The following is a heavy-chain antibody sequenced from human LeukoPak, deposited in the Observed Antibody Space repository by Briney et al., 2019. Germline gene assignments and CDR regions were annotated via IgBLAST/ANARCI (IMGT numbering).Heavy chain of an antibody. V-gene: IGHV4-59*01. CDR3: ARVKYYGSGSYYLDYYYGMDV. CDR1: GGSISSYY. CDR2: IYYSGST. Sequence: SETLSLTCTVSGGSISSYYWSWIRQPPGKGLEWIGYIYYSGSTNYNPSPKSRVTISVDTSKNQFSLKLSSVTAADTAVYYCARVKYYGSGSYYLDYYYGMDVWGQGTTVTVSS. D-gene: IGHD3-10*01. J-gene: IGHJ6*02.